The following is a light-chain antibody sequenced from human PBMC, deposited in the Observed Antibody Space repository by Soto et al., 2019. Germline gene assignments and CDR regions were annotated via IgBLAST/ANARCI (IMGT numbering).Light chain of an antibody. J-gene: IGKJ2*01. V-gene: IGKV4-1*01. CDR3: QQYYSTPRT. CDR2: WAS. CDR1: QSVIHTSNNKSY. Sequence: DIVMTQSPDSLAVSLCERATINCKSSQSVIHTSNNKSYLAWYQQKAGQPPELLLYWASARDSGVPDRFSGSGSGTDFTLTISSLQAEDVAVYYCQQYYSTPRTFGQGTKVDIK.